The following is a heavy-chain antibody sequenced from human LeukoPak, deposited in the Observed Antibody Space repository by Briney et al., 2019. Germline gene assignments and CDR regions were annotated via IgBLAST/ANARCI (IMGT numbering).Heavy chain of an antibody. Sequence: PSETLSLTCTVSGYSISSGYYWGWIRQPPGKGLEWIGSIYHGGSTYYNPSLKSRVTISLDTSKNQFSLKLSSVTAADTAVYYCARDRRGSYPYYFDYWGQGTLVTVSS. CDR3: ARDRRGSYPYYFDY. D-gene: IGHD1-26*01. CDR2: IYHGGST. V-gene: IGHV4-38-2*02. CDR1: GYSISSGYY. J-gene: IGHJ4*02.